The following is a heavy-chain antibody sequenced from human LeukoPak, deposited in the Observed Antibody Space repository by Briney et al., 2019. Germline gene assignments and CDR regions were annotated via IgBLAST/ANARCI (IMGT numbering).Heavy chain of an antibody. D-gene: IGHD2-2*01. CDR2: ISGSGGST. J-gene: IGHJ4*02. CDR3: ANDIVVVPAARGPRDHFDY. CDR1: GFTFSSYA. V-gene: IGHV3-23*01. Sequence: GGSLRLSCAASGFTFSSYAMSWVRQAPGKGLEWVSAISGSGGSTYYADSVKGRFTISRDNSKNTLYLQMNSLRAEDTAVYYCANDIVVVPAARGPRDHFDYWGQGTLVTVSS.